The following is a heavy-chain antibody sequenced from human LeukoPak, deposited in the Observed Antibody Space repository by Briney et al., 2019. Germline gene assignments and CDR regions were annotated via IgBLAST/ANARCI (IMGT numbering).Heavy chain of an antibody. J-gene: IGHJ2*01. Sequence: PSETLSLTCGVSGGSITTTNFWSWVRQPPGGGLEWIGEISLRGRTQYNPSLKSRVNISIDESKNHLYLSLASVTAADTAVYYCARGGRGDETYWYFDLWGRGTLVTVSS. CDR1: GGSITTTNF. CDR3: ARGGRGDETYWYFDL. V-gene: IGHV4-4*02. CDR2: ISLRGRT. D-gene: IGHD2-21*02.